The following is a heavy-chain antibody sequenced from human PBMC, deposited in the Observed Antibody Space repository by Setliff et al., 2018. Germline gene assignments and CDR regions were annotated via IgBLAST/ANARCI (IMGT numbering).Heavy chain of an antibody. V-gene: IGHV4-34*01. CDR3: ARHTIAMSTIISYFDY. CDR1: GESFSGHY. J-gene: IGHJ4*02. Sequence: PSETLSLTCAVYGESFSGHYWSWIRQPPGKGLEWVGTLSYNGNAYYTPSLKTRVTISIDTTKNQFSLKLRSVTAADTAVYYCARHTIAMSTIISYFDYWGQGTLVTVSS. CDR2: LSYNGNA. D-gene: IGHD3-10*01.